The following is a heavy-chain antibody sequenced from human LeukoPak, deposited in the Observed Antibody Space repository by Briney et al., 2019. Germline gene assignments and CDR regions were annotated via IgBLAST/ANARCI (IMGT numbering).Heavy chain of an antibody. V-gene: IGHV3-64D*09. CDR3: SRAYSTGWLGINDY. Sequence: GGSLRLSCSASGFTFSSYAMHWVRQAPGKGLEYVSAISSNGGSTYYADSVKGRFTISRDNSKNTLYLQMSSLRAEDTAVYYCSRAYSTGWLGINDYWGQGALVTVSS. D-gene: IGHD6-19*01. J-gene: IGHJ4*02. CDR1: GFTFSSYA. CDR2: ISSNGGST.